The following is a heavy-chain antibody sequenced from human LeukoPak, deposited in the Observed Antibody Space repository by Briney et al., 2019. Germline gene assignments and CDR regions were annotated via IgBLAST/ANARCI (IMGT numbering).Heavy chain of an antibody. Sequence: SVKVSCKASVGTFSSYAISWVRQAPGQGLEWMGRIIPILGIANYAQKFQGRVTITADKSTSTAYMELSSLRSEDTPVYYCAREFGYSYGLVDYWGQGTLVTVSS. CDR2: IIPILGIA. CDR3: AREFGYSYGLVDY. V-gene: IGHV1-69*04. J-gene: IGHJ4*02. D-gene: IGHD5-18*01. CDR1: VGTFSSYA.